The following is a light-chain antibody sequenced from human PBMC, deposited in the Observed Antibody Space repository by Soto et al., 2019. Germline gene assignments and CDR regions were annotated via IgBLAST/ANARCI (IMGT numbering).Light chain of an antibody. CDR2: AAS. V-gene: IGKV1-8*01. Sequence: AIRMTQSPSSFSASTGDRVTITCRASQGISSYLAWYQQKPGKAPKLLIYAASTLQSGVPSRFSGSGSGTDITLTISCLQSEDFATYYCQQYYSYPSTFGQGTKVEIK. J-gene: IGKJ1*01. CDR3: QQYYSYPST. CDR1: QGISSY.